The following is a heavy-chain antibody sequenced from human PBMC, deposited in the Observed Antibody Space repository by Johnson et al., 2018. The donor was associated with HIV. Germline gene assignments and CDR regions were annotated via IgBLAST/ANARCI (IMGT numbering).Heavy chain of an antibody. CDR3: ARVNGITAIRAEWDAFDI. J-gene: IGHJ3*02. V-gene: IGHV3-30*02. D-gene: IGHD6-13*01. CDR1: GFTFSSYG. Sequence: QVQLVESGGGVVQPGGSLRLSCAASGFTFSSYGMHWVRQAPGKGLEWVAFIRYDGSNKYYVDSVKGRFTISRDNAKNSLYLQMNSLRAEDTAVYYCARVNGITAIRAEWDAFDIWGQGTMVTVSS. CDR2: IRYDGSNK.